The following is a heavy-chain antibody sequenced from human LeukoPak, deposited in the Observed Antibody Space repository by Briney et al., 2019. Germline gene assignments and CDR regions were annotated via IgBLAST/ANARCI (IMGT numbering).Heavy chain of an antibody. Sequence: GGSLRLSCAASGFTFSDYYMSWIRQAPGKGLEWVSYISSSSSTIYYADSVKGRFTISRDNAKNSLYLQMNSLRAEDTAVYYCARDINYYDSSGYYTFDYWGQGTLVTVSS. CDR1: GFTFSDYY. CDR3: ARDINYYDSSGYYTFDY. J-gene: IGHJ4*02. CDR2: ISSSSSTI. V-gene: IGHV3-11*04. D-gene: IGHD3-22*01.